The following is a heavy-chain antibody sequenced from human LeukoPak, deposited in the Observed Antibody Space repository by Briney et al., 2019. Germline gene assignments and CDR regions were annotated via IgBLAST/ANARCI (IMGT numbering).Heavy chain of an antibody. CDR2: IYSGGST. CDR3: ARGFLTTGELHAFDI. CDR1: GFTFSSYA. J-gene: IGHJ3*02. V-gene: IGHV3-66*01. D-gene: IGHD3-10*01. Sequence: GGSLRLSCAASGFTFSSYAMSWVRQAPGKGLEWVSVIYSGGSTYYADSVKGRFTISRDNSKNTLYLQMNSLRAEDTAVYYCARGFLTTGELHAFDIWGQGTMVTVSS.